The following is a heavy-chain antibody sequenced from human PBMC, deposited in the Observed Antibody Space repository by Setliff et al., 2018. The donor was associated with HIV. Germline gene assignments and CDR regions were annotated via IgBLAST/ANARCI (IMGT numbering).Heavy chain of an antibody. CDR3: TGDYNSGSNIFDY. D-gene: IGHD3-10*01. Sequence: SETLSLTCTVSGGSISNYYWSWIRQPPGKGLEWIGYIYPIGSPDFPSGNTVYNTSFRSRVTLSLDTSKNQFSLKLTSVTAADAAVYYCTGDYNSGSNIFDYWGQGTPVTVSS. J-gene: IGHJ4*02. V-gene: IGHV4-4*08. CDR1: GGSISNYY. CDR2: IYPIGSPDFPSGNT.